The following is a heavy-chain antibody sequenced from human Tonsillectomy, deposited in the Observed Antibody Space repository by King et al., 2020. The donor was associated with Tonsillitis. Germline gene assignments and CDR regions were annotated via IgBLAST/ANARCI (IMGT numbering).Heavy chain of an antibody. CDR3: ARATIAVAGGGGWYFDL. J-gene: IGHJ2*01. D-gene: IGHD6-19*01. CDR1: GGSISSYY. Sequence: VQLQESGPGLVKPSETLSLTCTVSGGSISSYYWNWIRQPAGKGLEWIGRIYISGSTNYNPSLKSRVTMSVDTSKNQFSLKLCSVTAADTAVYYCARATIAVAGGGGWYFDLWGRGSLVTVSS. CDR2: IYISGST. V-gene: IGHV4-4*07.